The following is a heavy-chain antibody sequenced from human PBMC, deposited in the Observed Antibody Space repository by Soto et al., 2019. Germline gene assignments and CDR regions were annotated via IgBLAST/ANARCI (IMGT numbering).Heavy chain of an antibody. CDR3: ARDRGSGGALYGMDV. CDR1: GFTFSSYA. J-gene: IGHJ6*02. V-gene: IGHV3-30-3*01. D-gene: IGHD6-25*01. Sequence: QVQLVESGGGVVQPGRSLRLSCAASGFTFSSYAMHWVRQAPGKGLEWVAVISYDGSNKYYADSLKGRFTISRDNSKNTLYLQMNSLRAEDTAVYYCARDRGSGGALYGMDVWGQGTTVTVSS. CDR2: ISYDGSNK.